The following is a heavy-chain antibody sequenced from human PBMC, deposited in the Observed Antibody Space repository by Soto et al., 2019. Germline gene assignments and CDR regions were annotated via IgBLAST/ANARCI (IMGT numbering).Heavy chain of an antibody. V-gene: IGHV1-24*01. Sequence: ASVKVSCKVSGYTLTELSMHWVRQAPGKGLEWMGGFDPEDGETIYAQKFQGRVTMTEDTSTDTAYMELSSLRSEDTAVYYCARADYGDYHYYYYYGMDVWGQGTTVTVSS. J-gene: IGHJ6*02. CDR3: ARADYGDYHYYYYYGMDV. CDR1: GYTLTELS. CDR2: FDPEDGET. D-gene: IGHD4-17*01.